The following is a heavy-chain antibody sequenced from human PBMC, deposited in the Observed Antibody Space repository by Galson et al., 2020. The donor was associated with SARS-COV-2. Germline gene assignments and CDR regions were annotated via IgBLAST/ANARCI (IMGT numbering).Heavy chain of an antibody. Sequence: GGSLRLSCLASGFTFSNYAMHWVRQAPGKGLEYVSVIKSRGGDTYYAESVRGRFVISRDNSKDTLFLEMNSLRAEDTAVYYCVLLGTAFFGGSHLDCWGQGTRVTVSS. CDR1: GFTFSNYA. CDR2: IKSRGGDT. J-gene: IGHJ4*02. D-gene: IGHD3-10*01. V-gene: IGHV3-64D*06. CDR3: VLLGTAFFGGSHLDC.